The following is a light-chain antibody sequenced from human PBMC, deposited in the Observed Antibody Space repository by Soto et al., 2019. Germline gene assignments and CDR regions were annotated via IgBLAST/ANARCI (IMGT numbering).Light chain of an antibody. Sequence: QSVLTQPASVSGSPGQSIAISCTGTSSDFGSHNLVSWYQQHPGKAPKLMIYEGSKRPSGVSDRFSGSKSGNTASLTISGLQAEDEADYYCCSYAGSSISPYVFGAGTKLTVL. J-gene: IGLJ1*01. CDR3: CSYAGSSISPYV. CDR1: SSDFGSHNL. V-gene: IGLV2-23*01. CDR2: EGS.